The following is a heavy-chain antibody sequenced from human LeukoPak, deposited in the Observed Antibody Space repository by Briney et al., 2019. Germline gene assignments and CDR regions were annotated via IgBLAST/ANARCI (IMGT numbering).Heavy chain of an antibody. CDR1: GYTFTGYY. CDR2: INPNSGGT. CDR3: AREGSGGSVLYGTAHDY. D-gene: IGHD2-15*01. Sequence: ASVKVSCKASGYTFTGYYMHWVRQAPGQGLEWMGWINPNSGGTNYAQKFQGRVTMTRDTSISTAYMELSRLRSDDTAVYYCAREGSGGSVLYGTAHDYWGQGTLVTVSS. V-gene: IGHV1-2*02. J-gene: IGHJ4*02.